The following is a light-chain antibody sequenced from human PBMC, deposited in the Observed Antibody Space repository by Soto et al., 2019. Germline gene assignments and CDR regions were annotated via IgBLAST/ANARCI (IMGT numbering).Light chain of an antibody. V-gene: IGLV2-14*01. Sequence: QPASVSGSPGQSITISCTGTSSDVGGYNYVSWYQQHPGKAPKLXXYXXXXXPXGXXXXXXXXXSGNTASLTISGLQAEXXXXXYCSSYTSSSTWVFGGGTKLTVL. J-gene: IGLJ3*02. CDR3: SSYTSSSTWV. CDR1: SSDVGGYNY. CDR2: XXX.